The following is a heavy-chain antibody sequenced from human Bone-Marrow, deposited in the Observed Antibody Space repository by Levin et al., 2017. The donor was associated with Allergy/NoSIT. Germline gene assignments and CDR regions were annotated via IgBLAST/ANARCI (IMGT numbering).Heavy chain of an antibody. V-gene: IGHV3-53*01. Sequence: GGSLRLSCAASEFTVSNNYMTWVRQAPGKGLEWVSLIYSGGSTHYADSVRGRFTISRDNSKNTLFLQMNSLRVEDTAVYYCARVAEEGPWGQGTLVTVSS. CDR1: EFTVSNNY. CDR3: ARVAEEGP. CDR2: IYSGGST. J-gene: IGHJ5*02.